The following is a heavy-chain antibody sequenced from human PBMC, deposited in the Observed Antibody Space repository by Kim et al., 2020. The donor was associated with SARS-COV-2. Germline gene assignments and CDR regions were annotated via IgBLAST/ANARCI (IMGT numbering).Heavy chain of an antibody. V-gene: IGHV3-23*01. D-gene: IGHD3-10*01. Sequence: GGSLRLSCAASGFTFSSYAMSWVRQAPGKGLEWVSAISGSGGSTYYADSVKGRFTISRDNSKNTLYLQMNSLRAEDTAVYYCAKEWGRVRGVIITYFDYWGQGALVTVSS. CDR2: ISGSGGST. CDR3: AKEWGRVRGVIITYFDY. CDR1: GFTFSSYA. J-gene: IGHJ4*02.